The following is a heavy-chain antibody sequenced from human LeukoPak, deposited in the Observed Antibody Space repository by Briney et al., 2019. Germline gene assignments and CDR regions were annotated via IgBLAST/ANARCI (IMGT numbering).Heavy chain of an antibody. CDR2: IYTSGST. J-gene: IGHJ6*03. Sequence: PSETLSLTCTVSGGSISSYYWSWIRQPAGKGLEWIGRIYTSGSTNYNPSLKSRVTMSVDTSKNQFSLKLSSVTAADTPVYYCAAMTPDYYYYYMDVWGKGTTVTVSS. D-gene: IGHD4-11*01. CDR3: AAMTPDYYYYYMDV. CDR1: GGSISSYY. V-gene: IGHV4-4*07.